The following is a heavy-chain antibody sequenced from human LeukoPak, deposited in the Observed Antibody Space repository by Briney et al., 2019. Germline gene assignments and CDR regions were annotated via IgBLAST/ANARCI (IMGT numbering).Heavy chain of an antibody. Sequence: GRSLRLSCSASGFTFSIYAMTWVRQAPGKGLEWVSAISGSSDSTYYADSVKGRFTISRDNSKSTLYLQMNSLRAEDTAVYYCAKGPVVPVATYYFDYWGQGTLVTV. V-gene: IGHV3-23*01. D-gene: IGHD2-2*01. CDR2: ISGSSDST. CDR1: GFTFSIYA. J-gene: IGHJ4*02. CDR3: AKGPVVPVATYYFDY.